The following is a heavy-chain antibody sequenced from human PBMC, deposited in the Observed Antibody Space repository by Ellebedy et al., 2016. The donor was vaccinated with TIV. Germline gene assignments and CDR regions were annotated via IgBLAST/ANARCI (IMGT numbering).Heavy chain of an antibody. CDR2: VYYSGSP. D-gene: IGHD3-9*01. Sequence: MPSETLSLTCDVSGGFVNSSRHYWAWLRPPPGKGLEWIGSVYYSGSPYYNPSFRSRVTLSADTSKNQFSLNLRTVTAADTAVYYCARIDSWQPIDDWGQGILVTISS. V-gene: IGHV4-39*01. CDR3: ARIDSWQPIDD. J-gene: IGHJ4*02. CDR1: GGFVNSSRHY.